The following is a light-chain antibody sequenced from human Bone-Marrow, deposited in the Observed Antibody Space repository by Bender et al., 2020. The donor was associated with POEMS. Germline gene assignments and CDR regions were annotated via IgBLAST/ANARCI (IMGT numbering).Light chain of an antibody. CDR2: DVS. CDR3: CSYTSRSGLWV. V-gene: IGLV2-14*03. Sequence: QSALTQPASVSGSPGQSISISCTGTNSDIGAYDYVSWYQQLPGKAPRLIIYDVSNRPSGVSNRVSGSKSGNTASLTISGLQAEDEADYYCCSYTSRSGLWVFGGGTKVTVL. J-gene: IGLJ3*02. CDR1: NSDIGAYDY.